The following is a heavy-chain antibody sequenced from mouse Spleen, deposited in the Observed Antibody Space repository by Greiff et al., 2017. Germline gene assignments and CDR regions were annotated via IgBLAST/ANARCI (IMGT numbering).Heavy chain of an antibody. CDR1: GYTFTSYT. J-gene: IGHJ4*01. CDR3: AITTVVEMDY. Sequence: QVQLQQSGAELARPGASVKMSCKASGYTFTSYTMHWVKQRPGQGLEWIGYINPSSGYTKYNQKFKDKATLTADKSSSTAYMQLSSLTSEDSAVYYCAITTVVEMDYWGQGTSVTVSS. V-gene: IGHV1-4*01. CDR2: INPSSGYT. D-gene: IGHD1-1*01.